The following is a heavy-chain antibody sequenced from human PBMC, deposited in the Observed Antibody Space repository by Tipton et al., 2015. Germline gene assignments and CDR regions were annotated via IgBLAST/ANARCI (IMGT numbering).Heavy chain of an antibody. J-gene: IGHJ4*02. V-gene: IGHV3-23*01. CDR2: ISDSGGSP. CDR3: TRVWEDGYNYEAAFDY. Sequence: FLRLSCAASGFTLENYAMHWVRQAPGKGLEWVSVISDSGGSPHYADSVKGRFTISRDNSKKTLYLQMNSLRAEDTAFYYCTRVWEDGYNYEAAFDYWGQGTPVTVSS. D-gene: IGHD5-24*01. CDR1: GFTLENYA.